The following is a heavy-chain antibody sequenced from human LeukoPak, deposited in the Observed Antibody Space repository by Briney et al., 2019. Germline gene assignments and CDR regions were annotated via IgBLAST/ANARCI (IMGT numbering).Heavy chain of an antibody. V-gene: IGHV3-30*18. CDR2: ISYDGSNK. J-gene: IGHJ6*04. CDR3: AKDQGDYYYYGMDV. Sequence: GGSLRLSCAASGFTFSSYGMNWVRQAPGKGLEWVAVISYDGSNKYYADSVKGRFTISRDNSKNTLYLQLNSLRAEDTAVYYCAKDQGDYYYYGMDVWGKGTTVSVSS. CDR1: GFTFSSYG.